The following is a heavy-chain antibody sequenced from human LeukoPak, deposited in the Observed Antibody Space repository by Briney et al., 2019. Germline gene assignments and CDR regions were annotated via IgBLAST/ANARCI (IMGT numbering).Heavy chain of an antibody. CDR1: GGSISSYY. Sequence: SETLSLTCTVSGGSISSYYWSWIRQPPGKGPEWIGYIYYSGSTNYNPSLKSRVTISVDTSKNQFSLKLSSVTAADTAVYYCARGLVAATHYFDYWGQGTLVTVSS. CDR2: IYYSGST. CDR3: ARGLVAATHYFDY. D-gene: IGHD2-15*01. J-gene: IGHJ4*02. V-gene: IGHV4-59*01.